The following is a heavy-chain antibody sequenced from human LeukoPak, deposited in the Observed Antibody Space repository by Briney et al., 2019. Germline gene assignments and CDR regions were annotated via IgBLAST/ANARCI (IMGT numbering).Heavy chain of an antibody. Sequence: GGAPRLFFGAPGFTFSSYGMHRGRQGPGQGAGGGGVLLYDGSNKYYADSVKGRFTISRDNSKNTLYLQMNSLRAEDTAVYYCAKDDQLEAGSGYYYDYWGQGTLVTVSS. CDR2: LLYDGSNK. CDR1: GFTFSSYG. J-gene: IGHJ4*02. V-gene: IGHV3-30*18. CDR3: AKDDQLEAGSGYYYDY. D-gene: IGHD3-22*01.